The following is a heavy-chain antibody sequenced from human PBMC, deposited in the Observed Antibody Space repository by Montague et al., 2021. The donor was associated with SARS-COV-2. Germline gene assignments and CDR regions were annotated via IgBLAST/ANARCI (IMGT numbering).Heavy chain of an antibody. CDR3: ARRRLREDYFDF. J-gene: IGHJ4*02. CDR2: VYYSGYT. V-gene: IGHV4-39*01. D-gene: IGHD4-17*01. CDR1: GDSVSSSDHY. Sequence: SETLSLTCTVSGDSVSSSDHYWGWIRQPPGKGLEWLGIVYYSGYTYYNPSVKGRVTISIDAFKNQFSLKLNSLTATDTAIYHCARRRLREDYFDFWGQGTLLTVSS.